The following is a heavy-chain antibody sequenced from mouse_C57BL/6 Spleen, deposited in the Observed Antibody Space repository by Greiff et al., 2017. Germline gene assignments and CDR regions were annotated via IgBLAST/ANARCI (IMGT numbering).Heavy chain of an antibody. J-gene: IGHJ2*01. CDR1: GFTFSDYY. V-gene: IGHV5-16*01. Sequence: EVNVVESEGGLVQPGSSMKLSCTASGFTFSDYYLAWVRQVPEKGLEWVANINYDGSSTYYLDSLKSRFIISRDNAKNILYLQMSSLKSEDTATYYCARGEDYYGSSSYFDYWGQGTTLTVSS. CDR2: INYDGSST. D-gene: IGHD1-1*01. CDR3: ARGEDYYGSSSYFDY.